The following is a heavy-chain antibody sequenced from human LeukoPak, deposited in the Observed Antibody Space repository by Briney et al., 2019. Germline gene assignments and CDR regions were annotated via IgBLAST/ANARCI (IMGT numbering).Heavy chain of an antibody. CDR3: ARDQGPGVVVIRLTFGY. CDR2: ISYDGSNK. D-gene: IGHD3-22*01. V-gene: IGHV3-30-3*01. CDR1: GFTFSSYA. Sequence: GRSLRLSCAASGFTFSSYAMHWVRQAPGKGLEWVAVISYDGSNKCYADSVKGRFTISRGNSKNTLYLQMNSLRAEDTAVYYCARDQGPGVVVIRLTFGYWGQGTLVTVSS. J-gene: IGHJ4*02.